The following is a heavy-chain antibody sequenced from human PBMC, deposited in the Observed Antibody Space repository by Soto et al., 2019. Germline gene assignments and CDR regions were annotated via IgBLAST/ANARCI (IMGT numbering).Heavy chain of an antibody. CDR2: IYSGGST. CDR1: GFTVSSNY. V-gene: IGHV3-66*04. CDR3: ARQWFGESVDY. Sequence: EVQLVESGGGLVQPGGSLRLSCAASGFTVSSNYMSWVRQAPGKGLEWVSVIYSGGSTYYADSVKGRFTISRDNSKNTLYLQMNSLRAEDTAVYYCARQWFGESVDYWGQGTLVTVSS. D-gene: IGHD3-10*01. J-gene: IGHJ4*02.